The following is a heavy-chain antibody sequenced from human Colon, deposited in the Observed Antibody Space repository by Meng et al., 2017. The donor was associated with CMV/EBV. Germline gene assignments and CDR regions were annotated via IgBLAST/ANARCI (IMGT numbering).Heavy chain of an antibody. Sequence: SETLSLTCIVSGDSITTNLWWSCVRQPPGKGLEWIGEVSHTGSTLYTPSLKSRVTISVDKAKNHFSLRLTSVTAADTGVYFCARSPGFYSLDYWGLGTLVTVSS. V-gene: IGHV4-4*02. J-gene: IGHJ4*02. CDR3: ARSPGFYSLDY. D-gene: IGHD2-15*01. CDR2: VSHTGST. CDR1: GDSITTNLW.